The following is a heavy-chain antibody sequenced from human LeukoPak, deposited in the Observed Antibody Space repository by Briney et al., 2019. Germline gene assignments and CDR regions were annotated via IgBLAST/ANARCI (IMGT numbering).Heavy chain of an antibody. CDR1: GGSISSSSYY. Sequence: PSETLSLTCTVSGGSISSSSYYWGWIRQPPGKGLEWIGSIYYSGSTYYNPSLKSRVTISVDTSKNQFSLKLSSVTAADTAVYYCARDFARGTHDYWGQGTLVTVSS. CDR2: IYYSGST. J-gene: IGHJ4*02. V-gene: IGHV4-39*07. CDR3: ARDFARGTHDY.